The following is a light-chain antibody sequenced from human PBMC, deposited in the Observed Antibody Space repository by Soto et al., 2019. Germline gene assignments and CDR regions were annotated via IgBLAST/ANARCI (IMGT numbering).Light chain of an antibody. CDR1: SSNIGINT. V-gene: IGLV1-44*01. CDR3: AAWDDSLNGLYV. J-gene: IGLJ1*01. Sequence: QSVLTQLPSASGTPGQRVTISCSGSSSNIGINTVNWYQQVPGTAPKLLIYTDNQRPSGVPDRFSGSKSGTSASLAISGLQSEDEADYYCAAWDDSLNGLYVFGTGTKVTVL. CDR2: TDN.